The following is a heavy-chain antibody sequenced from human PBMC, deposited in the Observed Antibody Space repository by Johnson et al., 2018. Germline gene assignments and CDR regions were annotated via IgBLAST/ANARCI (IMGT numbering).Heavy chain of an antibody. Sequence: QVQLVECGGGVVQPGRSLRLSCAASGFTFSSYGMHWVRQAPCKGLEWVAGIWYDGSNKYYADPGKGRFTISRDNSKNTRYLQMNSLRAEDTAVYYCARGDGSYCCNGMDVWGQGTTVTVSS. CDR1: GFTFSSYG. CDR2: IWYDGSNK. D-gene: IGHD1-26*01. J-gene: IGHJ6*02. CDR3: ARGDGSYCCNGMDV. V-gene: IGHV3-33*01.